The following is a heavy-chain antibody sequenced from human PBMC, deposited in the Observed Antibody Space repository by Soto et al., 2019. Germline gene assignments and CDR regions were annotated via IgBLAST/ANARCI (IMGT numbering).Heavy chain of an antibody. D-gene: IGHD2-2*01. V-gene: IGHV4-34*01. Sequence: SETLSLTCTVSGGSISSYYWSWIRQPPGKGLEWIGEINHSGSTNYNPPLKSRVTISIDRSKNQFSLKLSSVTAADTAVYYCARVPDYWGQGILVTVSS. J-gene: IGHJ4*02. CDR2: INHSGST. CDR3: ARVPDY. CDR1: GGSISSYY.